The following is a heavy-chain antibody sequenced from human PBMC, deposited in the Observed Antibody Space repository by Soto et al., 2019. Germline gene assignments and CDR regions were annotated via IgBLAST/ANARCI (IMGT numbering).Heavy chain of an antibody. J-gene: IGHJ5*02. CDR3: ARGVGSGSYYNQYNWFDP. Sequence: EASVKVSCKASGYTFTNYGISWVRQAPGQRLEWMGWISAYNGNTKYAQKLQGRVTMTTDTSTSTAYMELRSLRSDDTAVYYCARGVGSGSYYNQYNWFDPWGQGTLVTVSS. D-gene: IGHD3-10*01. CDR1: GYTFTNYG. CDR2: ISAYNGNT. V-gene: IGHV1-18*01.